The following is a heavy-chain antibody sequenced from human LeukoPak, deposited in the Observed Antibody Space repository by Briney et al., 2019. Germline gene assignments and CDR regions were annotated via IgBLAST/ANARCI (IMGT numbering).Heavy chain of an antibody. J-gene: IGHJ4*02. CDR2: ISTSSSNK. D-gene: IGHD1-26*01. CDR1: GFTFSTYS. V-gene: IGHV3-21*01. Sequence: GGSLRLSCAASGFTFSTYSMIWVRQAPGKGLEWVSSISTSSSNKHYADSLKGRLTISRDNAKNSLYLQMNSLRAEDTAVYYCAGISEPHYFDYWGQGILVTVSS. CDR3: AGISEPHYFDY.